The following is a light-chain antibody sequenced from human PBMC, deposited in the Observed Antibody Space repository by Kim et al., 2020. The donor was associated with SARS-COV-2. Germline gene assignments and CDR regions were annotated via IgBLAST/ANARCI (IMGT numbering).Light chain of an antibody. J-gene: IGLJ3*02. CDR1: SSDVGGCEY. Sequence: QSALTQPASVSGSPGQSITISCTGTSSDVGGCEYVSWYQQHPGKAPKLMIYDVSNRPSGVSNRFSGSKSGNTASLTISGLQAEDEADYYCSSYTSSDTPWVFGGGTQLTVL. CDR2: DVS. V-gene: IGLV2-14*03. CDR3: SSYTSSDTPWV.